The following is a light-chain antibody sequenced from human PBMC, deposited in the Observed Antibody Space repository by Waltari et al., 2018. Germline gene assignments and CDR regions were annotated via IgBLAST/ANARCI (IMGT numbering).Light chain of an antibody. CDR2: EAT. Sequence: DIQMTQSPSTLSASVGVSITTPCRASQRIGSWLAWYQPKPGKAPKLLIYEATSLESGVPSTFSASGSGTEFTLTISSLQPDDFATYYCQRYNSYPITFGPGTKVDI. CDR3: QRYNSYPIT. J-gene: IGKJ3*01. CDR1: QRIGSW. V-gene: IGKV1-5*03.